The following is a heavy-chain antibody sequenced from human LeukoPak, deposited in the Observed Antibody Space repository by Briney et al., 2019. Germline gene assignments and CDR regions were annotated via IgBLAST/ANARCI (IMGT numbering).Heavy chain of an antibody. V-gene: IGHV3-23*01. CDR3: AKPGYCSGGSCSNWFGP. Sequence: GGSLRLSCAASGFTFSSYAMNWVRQAPGKGLEWVSAISGSGGNTYYPDSVKGRFTISRQFQEHAVSANGQPESRGHGRNCAKPGYCSGGSCSNWFGPWGQGTLVTVSS. D-gene: IGHD2-15*01. CDR2: ISGSGGNT. J-gene: IGHJ5*02. CDR1: GFTFSSYA.